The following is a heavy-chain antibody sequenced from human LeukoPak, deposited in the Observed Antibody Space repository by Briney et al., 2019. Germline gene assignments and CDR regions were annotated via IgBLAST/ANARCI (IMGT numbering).Heavy chain of an antibody. D-gene: IGHD3-10*01. CDR1: GFTFSSYE. J-gene: IGHJ5*02. CDR3: ARTTQRGRCGSGSYYNCWFDP. V-gene: IGHV3-21*01. Sequence: PGGSLRLSCAASGFTFSSYEMNWVRQAPGKGLEWVSSISSSSSYIYYADSVKGRFTISRDNAKNSLYLQMNSLRAEDTAVYYCARTTQRGRCGSGSYYNCWFDPWGQGTLVTVSS. CDR2: ISSSSSYI.